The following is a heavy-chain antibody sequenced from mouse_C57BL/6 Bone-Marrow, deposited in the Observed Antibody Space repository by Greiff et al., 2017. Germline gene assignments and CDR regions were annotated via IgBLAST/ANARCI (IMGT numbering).Heavy chain of an antibody. D-gene: IGHD1-1*01. CDR2: ISYDGSN. CDR3: ARDQNGSSYYAMDY. CDR1: GYSITSGYY. V-gene: IGHV3-6*01. J-gene: IGHJ4*01. Sequence: EVQRVESGPGLVKPSQSLSLTCSVTGYSITSGYYWNWIRQFPGNKLEWMGYISYDGSNNYNPSLKNRISITRDTSKNQFFLKLNSVTTEDTATYYCARDQNGSSYYAMDYWGQGTSVTVSS.